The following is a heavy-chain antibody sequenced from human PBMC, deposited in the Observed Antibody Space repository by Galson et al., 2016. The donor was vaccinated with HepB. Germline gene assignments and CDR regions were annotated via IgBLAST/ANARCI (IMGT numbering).Heavy chain of an antibody. Sequence: SVKVSCKASGYMFTSYAVHWVRQAPGQSLEWMGWIHPGSGNTKYSQKFQGSVTFTRDTSASTAYMELSNLKSEDTAVYYRTRVNPVAWQQRMRARFDRWGQGTLVTVSS. J-gene: IGHJ4*02. D-gene: IGHD6-13*01. CDR1: GYMFTSYA. V-gene: IGHV1-3*01. CDR2: IHPGSGNT. CDR3: TRVNPVAWQQRMRARFDR.